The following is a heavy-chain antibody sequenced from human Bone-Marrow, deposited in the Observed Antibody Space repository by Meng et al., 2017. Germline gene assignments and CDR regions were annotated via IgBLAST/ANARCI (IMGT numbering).Heavy chain of an antibody. D-gene: IGHD2-2*01. J-gene: IGHJ4*02. CDR1: GFTFSSYA. CDR2: ISGSGGST. CDR3: AKDPSSYCSSTSCYAGDY. Sequence: GGSLRLSCAASGFTFSSYAMGWVRQAPGKGLEWVSAISGSGGSTYYADSVKGRFTISRDNSKNTLYLQMNSLRAEDTAVYYCAKDPSSYCSSTSCYAGDYWGQGTLVTVSS. V-gene: IGHV3-23*01.